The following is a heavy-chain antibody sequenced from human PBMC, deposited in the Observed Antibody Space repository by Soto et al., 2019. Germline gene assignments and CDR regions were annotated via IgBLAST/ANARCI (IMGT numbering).Heavy chain of an antibody. J-gene: IGHJ4*02. CDR2: ISYDGSNK. CDR1: GFTFSSYG. Sequence: GGSLRLSCAASGFTFSSYGMHRVRQAPGKGLEWVAVISYDGSNKYYADSVKGRFTISRDNSKNTLYLQMNSLRAEDTAVYYCAKRFGELFSNYWGQGTLVTVSS. CDR3: AKRFGELFSNY. D-gene: IGHD3-10*01. V-gene: IGHV3-30*18.